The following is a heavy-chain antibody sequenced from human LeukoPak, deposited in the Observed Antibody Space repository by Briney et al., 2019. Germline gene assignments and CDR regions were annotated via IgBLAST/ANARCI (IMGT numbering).Heavy chain of an antibody. CDR2: ITSDGGTT. CDR3: VKDLTGAGDY. V-gene: IGHV3-64D*09. Sequence: GGTLRLSCSASGFTFSSYALHWVRQAPGKGLEYVSDITSDGGTTYSADSVKGRFTISRDNSKNTLYLQMSSLRVEDTAVYYCVKDLTGAGDYWGQGTLVTVSS. CDR1: GFTFSSYA. J-gene: IGHJ4*02. D-gene: IGHD1-26*01.